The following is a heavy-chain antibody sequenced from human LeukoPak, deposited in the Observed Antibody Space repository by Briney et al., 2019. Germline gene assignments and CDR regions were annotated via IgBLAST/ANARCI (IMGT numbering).Heavy chain of an antibody. CDR2: ISWNSGSI. D-gene: IGHD3-3*01. Sequence: GRSLRLSCAASGFTFDDYAMHWVRQAPGKGLEWVSAISWNSGSIAYAESVKGRFTISRDNARNSLDLQMESLRAEDTAVYYCAKDTGSPADAITMEDNAFDIWGQGTMVTVSS. CDR3: AKDTGSPADAITMEDNAFDI. J-gene: IGHJ3*02. CDR1: GFTFDDYA. V-gene: IGHV3-9*01.